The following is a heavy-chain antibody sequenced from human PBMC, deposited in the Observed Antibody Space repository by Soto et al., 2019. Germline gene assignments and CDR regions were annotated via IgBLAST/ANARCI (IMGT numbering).Heavy chain of an antibody. CDR1: GGASSYRSYH. J-gene: IGHJ5*02. Sequence: PSGTPALSCSASGGASSYRSYHWRWIRQPPGKGLEWVGGIFYTGTTYYSPSLKDRVTISVDTSKNSFSLNLTSVTAADTAVYFCARLVVVAPVANAWGQGTLVTVSS. CDR2: IFYTGTT. D-gene: IGHD2-2*01. CDR3: ARLVVVAPVANA. V-gene: IGHV4-39*02.